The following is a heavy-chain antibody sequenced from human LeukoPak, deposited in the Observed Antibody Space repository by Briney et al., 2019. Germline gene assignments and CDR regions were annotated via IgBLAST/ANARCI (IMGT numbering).Heavy chain of an antibody. V-gene: IGHV4-59*08. CDR1: GGSISSNY. CDR3: ARREYSSGWYYFDY. J-gene: IGHJ4*02. D-gene: IGHD6-19*01. CDR2: IYDSGST. Sequence: SETLSLTCTVSGGSISSNYWSWIRQPPGKGLEWIGYIYDSGSTNYNPSLRSRVTISADTSKNQFSLKLSSVTAADAAVYYCARREYSSGWYYFDYWGQGTLVTVSS.